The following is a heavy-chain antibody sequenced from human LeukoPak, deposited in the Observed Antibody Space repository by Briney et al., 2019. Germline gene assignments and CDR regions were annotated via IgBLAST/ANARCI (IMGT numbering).Heavy chain of an antibody. V-gene: IGHV3-7*01. J-gene: IGHJ4*02. Sequence: PGGSLRLSCAASGFIFSKYWMTWVRQAPGKGLEWVANIKRDGSVIHYVDSVKGRFTISRDNAKNSLYLQMNSLTGEDTAVYYCARDDKGGYFDSWGQGTRVTVSS. CDR1: GFIFSKYW. CDR3: ARDDKGGYFDS. CDR2: IKRDGSVI. D-gene: IGHD3-16*01.